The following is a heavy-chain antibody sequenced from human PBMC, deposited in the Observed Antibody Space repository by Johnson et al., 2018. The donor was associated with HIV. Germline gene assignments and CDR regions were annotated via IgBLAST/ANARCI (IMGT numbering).Heavy chain of an antibody. CDR2: ISYDGSNK. CDR3: ARVRPNPTVTTRGAAFDI. D-gene: IGHD4-17*01. Sequence: QVQLVESGGGVVQPGRSLRLSCAASGFTFSSFAINWVRQAPGRGLEWVAVISYDGSNKYYADSVKGRFTISRDNSKNTLYLQMNSLRAEDTAVYYCARVRPNPTVTTRGAAFDIWGQGTMVTVSS. J-gene: IGHJ3*02. V-gene: IGHV3-30-3*01. CDR1: GFTFSSFA.